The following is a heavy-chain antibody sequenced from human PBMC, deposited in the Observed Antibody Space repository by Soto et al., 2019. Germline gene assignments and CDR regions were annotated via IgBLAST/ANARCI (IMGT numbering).Heavy chain of an antibody. D-gene: IGHD4-4*01. CDR3: AKGLRPDYNLAYFAH. V-gene: IGHV3-23*01. CDR1: GFTFKSYA. CDR2: ITGSGDST. Sequence: EVQLLESGGDLVQPGGSLRLSCAASGFTFKSYAVSWVRQAPGKGLEWVSVITGSGDSTYYADSVKGRFTISRDNSKNTLYLQMNSLRAEDTAVYYCAKGLRPDYNLAYFAHWGQGTLVTVSS. J-gene: IGHJ4*02.